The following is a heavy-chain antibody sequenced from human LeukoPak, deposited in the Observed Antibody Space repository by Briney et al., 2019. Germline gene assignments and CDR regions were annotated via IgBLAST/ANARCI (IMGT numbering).Heavy chain of an antibody. Sequence: ASVKVSCKASGYTFTGYYMHWVRQAPGQGPEWMGWINPNSGGTNYAQKFQGRVTMTRNTSISTAYMELSSLRSEDTAVYYCATDLSRFLETTSWGQGTLVTVSS. D-gene: IGHD3-3*01. CDR2: INPNSGGT. CDR3: ATDLSRFLETTS. V-gene: IGHV1-2*02. J-gene: IGHJ5*02. CDR1: GYTFTGYY.